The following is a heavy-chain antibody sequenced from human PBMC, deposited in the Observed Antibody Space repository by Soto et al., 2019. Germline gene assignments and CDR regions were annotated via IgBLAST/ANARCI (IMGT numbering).Heavy chain of an antibody. CDR3: ARDYRSNDYRKHPFGRYYYYGMDV. D-gene: IGHD3-16*02. Sequence: QVQLVQSGAEVKKPGSSVKVSCKASGGTFSSYAISWVRQAPGQGLEWMGGIIPIFGTANYAQKFQGRVTITPAKSTSTAYMELRSLRSEDPAVDYCARDYRSNDYRKHPFGRYYYYGMDVWGQGTTVTVSS. CDR1: GGTFSSYA. CDR2: IIPIFGTA. V-gene: IGHV1-69*06. J-gene: IGHJ6*02.